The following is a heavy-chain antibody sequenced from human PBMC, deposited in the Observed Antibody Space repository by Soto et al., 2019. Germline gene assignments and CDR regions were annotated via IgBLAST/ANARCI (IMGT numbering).Heavy chain of an antibody. V-gene: IGHV4-59*01. CDR2: IYYSGST. CDR1: GGSISSYY. D-gene: IGHD4-17*01. Sequence: SETLSLTCTVSGGSISSYYWSWIRRPPGKGLEWIGYIYYSGSTNYNPSLKSRVTISVDTSKNQFSLKLSSVTAADTAVYYWVRTSTTVTNEPYEYRGQRTMVTV. J-gene: IGHJ4*02. CDR3: VRTSTTVTNEPYEY.